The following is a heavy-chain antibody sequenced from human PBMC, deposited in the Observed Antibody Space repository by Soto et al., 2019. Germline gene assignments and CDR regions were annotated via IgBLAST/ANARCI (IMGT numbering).Heavy chain of an antibody. CDR3: ARDIYSNPYNWFDP. CDR1: GFTFSSYG. J-gene: IGHJ5*02. D-gene: IGHD4-4*01. V-gene: IGHV3-33*01. Sequence: QVQLVESGGGVVQPGRSLRLSCAASGFTFSSYGMHWVRQAPGKGLEWVAVIWYDGSNKYYADSVKGRFTISRDNSKNTLYLQMNSLRAEDTAVYYCARDIYSNPYNWFDPWGQGTLVTVSS. CDR2: IWYDGSNK.